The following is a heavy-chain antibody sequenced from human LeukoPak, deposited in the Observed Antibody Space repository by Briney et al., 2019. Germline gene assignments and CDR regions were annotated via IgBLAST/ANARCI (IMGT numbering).Heavy chain of an antibody. Sequence: GGSLRLSCAASGFTFSSYGMHWVRQAPGKGLEWVAVISYDGSNKYYADSVKGRFTISRDNSKNTLYLQMNSLRAEDTAVYYCAKVGRRGVVVPAAIQFSYFDYWGQGTLVTVSS. J-gene: IGHJ4*02. D-gene: IGHD2-2*01. CDR1: GFTFSSYG. CDR2: ISYDGSNK. CDR3: AKVGRRGVVVPAAIQFSYFDY. V-gene: IGHV3-30*18.